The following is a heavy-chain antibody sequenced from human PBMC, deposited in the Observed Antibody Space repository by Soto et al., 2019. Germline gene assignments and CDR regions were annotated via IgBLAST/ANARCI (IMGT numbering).Heavy chain of an antibody. D-gene: IGHD6-19*01. V-gene: IGHV1-3*05. CDR3: ARAVAVPADFDY. J-gene: IGHJ4*02. Sequence: QVQLVQSGAEEKKPGASVKVSCKASGYTFTGYAMHWVRQAPGQRLEWMGWINAGNGNTKYSQKFRGRVTITRDTSARTAYMGLSSLRSEATAVYYCARAVAVPADFDYWGQGTLVTVSS. CDR2: INAGNGNT. CDR1: GYTFTGYA.